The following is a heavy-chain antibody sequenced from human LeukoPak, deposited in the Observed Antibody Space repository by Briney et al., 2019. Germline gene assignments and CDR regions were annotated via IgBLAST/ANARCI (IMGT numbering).Heavy chain of an antibody. CDR1: GFTFSSYE. D-gene: IGHD3-22*01. CDR3: ARDVYYYDSSGGFDY. CDR2: ISSSVSTI. V-gene: IGHV3-48*03. Sequence: GGSLRLSCAASGFTFSSYEMNWVRQAPGKGLGWVSYISSSVSTIYYADSVKGRFSISRDNAKTSLYLQMNSLRAEDTAVYYCARDVYYYDSSGGFDYWGQGTLVTVSS. J-gene: IGHJ4*02.